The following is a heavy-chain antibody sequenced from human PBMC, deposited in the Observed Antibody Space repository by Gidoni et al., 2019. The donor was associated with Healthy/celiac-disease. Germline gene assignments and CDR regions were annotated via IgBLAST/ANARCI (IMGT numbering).Heavy chain of an antibody. CDR3: AKIAGSQLVLGGSDY. J-gene: IGHJ4*02. V-gene: IGHV3-30*18. CDR1: GFTFSSYG. CDR2: ISYDGSNK. D-gene: IGHD6-13*01. Sequence: QVQLVESGGGVVQPGRSLRLSCAASGFTFSSYGMHWVRKAPGKGLEWVAVISYDGSNKYYADSVKGRFTISRDNSKNTLYLQMNSLRAEDTAVYYCAKIAGSQLVLGGSDYWGQGTLVTVSS.